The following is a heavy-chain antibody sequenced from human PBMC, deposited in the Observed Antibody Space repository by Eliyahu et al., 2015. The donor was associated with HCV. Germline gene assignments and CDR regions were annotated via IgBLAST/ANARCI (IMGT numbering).Heavy chain of an antibody. D-gene: IGHD3-10*01. CDR2: ISSNSNNI. J-gene: IGHJ6*02. V-gene: IGHV3-21*01. CDR3: ARVTRRDFYFYAMDV. CDR1: GFTFSSHN. Sequence: EVQLVESGGGLAKPGGXLRLXCAASGFTFSSHNMNWVRQAPGKGLEWVSSISSNSNNIYYVDSVKDRFTTSRDNAKNSLYLQMNSLRADDTAVYYCARVTRRDFYFYAMDVWGQGTTVTVSS.